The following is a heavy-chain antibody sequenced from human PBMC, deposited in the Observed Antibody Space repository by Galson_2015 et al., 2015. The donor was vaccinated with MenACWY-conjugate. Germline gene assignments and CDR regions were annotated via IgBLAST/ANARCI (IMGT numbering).Heavy chain of an antibody. J-gene: IGHJ6*02. CDR2: ISAYNGNT. V-gene: IGHV1-18*01. CDR1: GYTFTSYG. CDR3: AREFNEGTQSSSYYGMDV. Sequence: SVKVSCKASGYTFTSYGISWVRQAPGQGLEWMGWISAYNGNTNYAQKLQGRVTMTTDTSTSTAYMELRSLRSDDTAVYYCAREFNEGTQSSSYYGMDVWGQGTTVTVSS. D-gene: IGHD6-13*01.